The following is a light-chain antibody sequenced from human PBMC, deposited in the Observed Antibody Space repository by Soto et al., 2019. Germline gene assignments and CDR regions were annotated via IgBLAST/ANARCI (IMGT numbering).Light chain of an antibody. Sequence: DIQMTQSPSTLSASVGDRVTITCRASQSIRNFLAWYQQKPGKAPKLLIYDVSLSKSGVPSRFSGSGSGTEFTLTISSLQPDDFATYYCQQYHSYSQTFGQGTKVDIK. CDR1: QSIRNF. J-gene: IGKJ1*01. CDR2: DVS. CDR3: QQYHSYSQT. V-gene: IGKV1-5*01.